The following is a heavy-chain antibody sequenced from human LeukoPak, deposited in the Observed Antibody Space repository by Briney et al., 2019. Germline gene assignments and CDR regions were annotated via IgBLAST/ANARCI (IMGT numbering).Heavy chain of an antibody. V-gene: IGHV3-21*01. CDR2: ISSSSSYI. D-gene: IGHD5-12*01. J-gene: IGHJ4*02. CDR3: AREMGGYPFDY. CDR1: GFTFSSYS. Sequence: GGSLRLSCAASGFTFSSYSMNWVRQAPGKGLEWVSSISSSSSYIYYADSVKGRFTISRDNAKDSLYLQMNSLRAEDTAVYYCAREMGGYPFDYWGQGTLVTVSS.